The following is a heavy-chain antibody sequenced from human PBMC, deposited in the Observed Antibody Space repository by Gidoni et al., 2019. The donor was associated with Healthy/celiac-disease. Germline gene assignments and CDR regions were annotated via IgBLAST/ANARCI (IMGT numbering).Heavy chain of an antibody. V-gene: IGHV3-9*01. CDR2: ISWNSGSI. D-gene: IGHD3-22*01. J-gene: IGHJ5*02. CDR1: GFTFDDYA. CDR3: AKDINSPWLLVSPQFDP. Sequence: EVQLVESGGGLVQPGRSLRLSCAASGFTFDDYAMHWVRQAPGKGLEWVSGISWNSGSIGYADSVKGRFTISRDNAKNSLYLQMNSLRAEDTALYYCAKDINSPWLLVSPQFDPWGQGTLVTVSS.